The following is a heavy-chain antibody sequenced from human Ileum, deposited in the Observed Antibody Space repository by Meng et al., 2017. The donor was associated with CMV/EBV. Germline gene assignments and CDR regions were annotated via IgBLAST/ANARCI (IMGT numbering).Heavy chain of an antibody. Sequence: GGSLRLSCAASGFTVSSSYMNWVRQAPGKGLEWVSVIYSGGSTYYADSLKGRFTISRDNSKNTLYLQMNSLRAEDTAVYYCARDKYSSGWYDAFAIWGQGKMVNVAS. V-gene: IGHV3-53*01. J-gene: IGHJ3*02. CDR2: IYSGGST. D-gene: IGHD6-19*01. CDR1: GFTVSSSY. CDR3: ARDKYSSGWYDAFAI.